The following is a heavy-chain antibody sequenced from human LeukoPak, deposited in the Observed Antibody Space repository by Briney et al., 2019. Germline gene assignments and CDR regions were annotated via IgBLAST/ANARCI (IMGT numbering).Heavy chain of an antibody. Sequence: TGGSLRLSCAASGFTFDDYAMHWVRQAPGKGLEWVSLISGDGGSTYYADSVKGRFTISRDNSKNSLYPQMNSLRTEDTALYYCAKGADPLQFDFGVFLYYYYYYMDVWGKGTTVTVSS. J-gene: IGHJ6*03. CDR2: ISGDGGST. CDR1: GFTFDDYA. D-gene: IGHD5-24*01. V-gene: IGHV3-43*02. CDR3: AKGADPLQFDFGVFLYYYYYYMDV.